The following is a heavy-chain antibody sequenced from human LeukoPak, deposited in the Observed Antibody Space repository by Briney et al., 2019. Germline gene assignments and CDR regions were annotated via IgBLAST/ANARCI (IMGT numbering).Heavy chain of an antibody. V-gene: IGHV3-7*01. CDR3: ARLYCSSTSCHTLHYYYMDV. D-gene: IGHD2-2*02. J-gene: IGHJ6*03. CDR2: IEEDGSEK. Sequence: GGSLRLSCAASGFTLSSYWMTWVRQAPGKGLEWVADIEEDGSEKYYVDSVKGRFTISRDNAKNSLYLQMNSLRAEDTALYYCARLYCSSTSCHTLHYYYMDVWGKGTTVTVSS. CDR1: GFTLSSYW.